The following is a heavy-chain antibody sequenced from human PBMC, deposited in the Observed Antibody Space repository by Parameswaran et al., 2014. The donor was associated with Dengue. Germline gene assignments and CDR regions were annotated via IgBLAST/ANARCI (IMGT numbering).Heavy chain of an antibody. V-gene: IGHV1-2*02. Sequence: WVRQAPGQGLEWMGWINPNSGGTNYAQKFQGRVTMTRDTSISTAYMELSRLRSDDTAVYYCARDGGYSGYVPSDYWGQGTLVTVSS. CDR2: INPNSGGT. CDR3: ARDGGYSGYVPSDY. D-gene: IGHD5-12*01. J-gene: IGHJ4*02.